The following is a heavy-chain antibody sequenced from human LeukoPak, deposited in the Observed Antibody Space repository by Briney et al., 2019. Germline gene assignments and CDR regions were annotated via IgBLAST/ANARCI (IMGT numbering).Heavy chain of an antibody. J-gene: IGHJ3*02. CDR2: INGSGGST. D-gene: IGHD6-13*01. Sequence: PGGSLRLSCAASGFTFSSYAMSWVRQAPGKGLEWVSDINGSGGSTYYADSVKGRFTISRDNAKNSLYLQMNSLRAEDTAVYYCARDHSSSWYAFDIWGQGTMVTVSS. V-gene: IGHV3-23*01. CDR3: ARDHSSSWYAFDI. CDR1: GFTFSSYA.